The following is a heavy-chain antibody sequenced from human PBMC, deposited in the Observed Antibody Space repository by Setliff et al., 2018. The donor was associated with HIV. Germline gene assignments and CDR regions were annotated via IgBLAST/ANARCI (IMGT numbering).Heavy chain of an antibody. J-gene: IGHJ4*02. D-gene: IGHD4-4*01. V-gene: IGHV1-69*13. CDR3: ATANYSHDWGADH. CDR1: GGTFRNFA. CDR2: IIPIFGTA. Sequence: SVKVSCKASGGTFRNFAINWVRQAPGQGLQWVGGIIPIFGTANYAQKLQGRVTITADESTTTAYMELSSLISEDTAIYYCATANYSHDWGADHWGLGTLVTVSS.